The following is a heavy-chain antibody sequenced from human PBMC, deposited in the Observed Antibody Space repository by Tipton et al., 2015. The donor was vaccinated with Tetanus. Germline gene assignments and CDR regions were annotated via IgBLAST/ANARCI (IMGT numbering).Heavy chain of an antibody. CDR1: GGSISTGGYY. CDR2: IYSFGST. CDR3: ARDQARGARGWNYFDY. J-gene: IGHJ4*02. Sequence: TLSLTCTVSGGSISTGGYYWTWIRQRPGKGLEWIGDIYSFGSTFYYPSLKSRVTISMDTFKNQFSLELNSVTAADTAVYYCARDQARGARGWNYFDYWGQGALVTVSS. D-gene: IGHD1-26*01. V-gene: IGHV4-31*03.